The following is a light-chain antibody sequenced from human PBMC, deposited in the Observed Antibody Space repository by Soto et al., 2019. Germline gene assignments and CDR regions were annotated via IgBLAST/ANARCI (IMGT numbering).Light chain of an antibody. CDR1: QSVSFN. Sequence: EIVMTQSPATLSVSPGERVTLSCRASQSVSFNLVWYQQKRGQAPRLLIYGASTRASGIPARFSGSGSGTEFTLTIGSLQSEDFAVYYCQQYSSSPSSGQGTRLE. V-gene: IGKV3-15*01. CDR3: QQYSSSPS. CDR2: GAS. J-gene: IGKJ5*01.